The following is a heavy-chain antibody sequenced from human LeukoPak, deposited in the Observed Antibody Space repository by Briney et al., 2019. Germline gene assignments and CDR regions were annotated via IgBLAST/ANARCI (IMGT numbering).Heavy chain of an antibody. CDR3: ARNYDNSGYTAFGH. V-gene: IGHV4-59*01. CDR2: MYYSGST. CDR1: SGSMSSYY. D-gene: IGHD3-22*01. J-gene: IGHJ4*02. Sequence: SETLSLTCTVSSGSMSSYYRSWLGQPPGQGLEWIGHMYYSGSTNYNPSLKSRVTISVDTSKNQFSLRLSSVTAADTAVYYCARNYDNSGYTAFGHWGRGTLLTASS.